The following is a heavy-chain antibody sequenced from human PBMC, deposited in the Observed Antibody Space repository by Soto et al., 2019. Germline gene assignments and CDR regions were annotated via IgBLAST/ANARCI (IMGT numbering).Heavy chain of an antibody. CDR2: IIPIFGTA. Sequence: QVQLVQSGAEVKKPGSSVKVSCKASGGTFSSYAISWVRQAPGQGLEWMGGIIPIFGTANYAQKFQGRVTITADESTSTAYMELSSVRSEDTAVYYCARRLLGYCSGGSCSQYFQHWGQGTLVTVSS. V-gene: IGHV1-69*12. CDR3: ARRLLGYCSGGSCSQYFQH. J-gene: IGHJ1*01. CDR1: GGTFSSYA. D-gene: IGHD2-15*01.